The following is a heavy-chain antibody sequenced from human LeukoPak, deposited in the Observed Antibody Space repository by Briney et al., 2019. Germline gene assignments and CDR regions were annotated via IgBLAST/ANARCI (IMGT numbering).Heavy chain of an antibody. J-gene: IGHJ1*01. CDR1: GYTFTGYY. V-gene: IGHV1-2*02. D-gene: IGHD2-8*02. CDR3: ARDLRVFGGVDEYFQL. Sequence: GASVKVSCKASGYTFTGYYMHWVRQAPGQGLEWVGWINPNSGGTSYAQKFQGRVTMTRDTSISTAYMELSRLRSDDTAVYYCARDLRVFGGVDEYFQLWGQGPLVTVSS. CDR2: INPNSGGT.